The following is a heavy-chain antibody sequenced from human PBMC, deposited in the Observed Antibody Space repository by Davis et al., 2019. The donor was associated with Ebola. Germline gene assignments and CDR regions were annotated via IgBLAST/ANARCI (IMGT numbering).Heavy chain of an antibody. CDR3: ARDNWYKNDN. D-gene: IGHD1/OR15-1a*01. CDR2: ISGASETI. Sequence: PGGSLRLSCAASGFTFSPYSMSWVRQAPGKGLEWISYISGASETIYYADSVKGRFTISRDNAMNSLYLQMNSLRDEDTAMYYCARDNWYKNDNWGQGTLVTVSS. V-gene: IGHV3-48*02. J-gene: IGHJ4*02. CDR1: GFTFSPYS.